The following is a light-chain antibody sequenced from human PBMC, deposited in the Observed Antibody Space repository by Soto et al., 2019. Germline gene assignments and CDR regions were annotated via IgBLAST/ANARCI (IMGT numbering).Light chain of an antibody. J-gene: IGKJ4*01. Sequence: EIVLTQSPATLSLSPGESATLSCRASQSLSRFLAWYPQKPGQAPRLLIYDASNRAPGIPARFSGSGSGTDFTLTISSLEPEDLAVYSCQQRTSWPPLTFGGGTKVEIK. V-gene: IGKV3-11*01. CDR3: QQRTSWPPLT. CDR2: DAS. CDR1: QSLSRF.